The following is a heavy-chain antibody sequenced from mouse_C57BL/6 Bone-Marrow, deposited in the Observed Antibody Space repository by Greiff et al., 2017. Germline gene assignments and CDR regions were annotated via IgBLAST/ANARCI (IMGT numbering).Heavy chain of an antibody. CDR3: TRRWLRGDYYAMDY. V-gene: IGHV1-5*01. D-gene: IGHD2-2*01. J-gene: IGHJ4*01. Sequence: VQLQQSGTVLARPGASVKMSCKTSGYTFTSYWMHWVKQRPGQGLEWIGAIYPGNSDTSYNQKFKGKAKLTAGTSASTAYMELSSLTNEDSAVYYCTRRWLRGDYYAMDYWGQGTSVTVSS. CDR1: GYTFTSYW. CDR2: IYPGNSDT.